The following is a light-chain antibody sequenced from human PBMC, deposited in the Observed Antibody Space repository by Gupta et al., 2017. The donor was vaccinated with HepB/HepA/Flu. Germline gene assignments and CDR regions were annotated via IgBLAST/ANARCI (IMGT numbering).Light chain of an antibody. Sequence: QAVVTQEPSLTVSPGGSVTLTCASSTGGVTSGHYPHWFQQKPGQAPRTLIYDTNKKMSWTPARFSGSLLGGKAALTLSGAQPEDEAYYYCLLYYSGIGEVFGGGTKLTVL. CDR1: TGGVTSGHY. V-gene: IGLV7-46*01. J-gene: IGLJ2*01. CDR3: LLYYSGIGEV. CDR2: DTN.